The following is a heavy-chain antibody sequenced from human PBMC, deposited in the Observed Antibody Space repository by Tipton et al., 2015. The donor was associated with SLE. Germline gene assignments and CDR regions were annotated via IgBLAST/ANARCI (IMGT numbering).Heavy chain of an antibody. CDR3: ASGYYDFWSGYYSY. Sequence: TLSLTCTVSGYSISSGYYWGWIRQPPGKGLEWIGSIYHSGSTYYNPSLKSRVTISVDTSKNQFSLKLSSVTAADTAVYYCASGYYDFWSGYYSYWGQGTLVTVSS. J-gene: IGHJ4*02. D-gene: IGHD3-3*01. CDR2: IYHSGST. V-gene: IGHV4-38-2*02. CDR1: GYSISSGYY.